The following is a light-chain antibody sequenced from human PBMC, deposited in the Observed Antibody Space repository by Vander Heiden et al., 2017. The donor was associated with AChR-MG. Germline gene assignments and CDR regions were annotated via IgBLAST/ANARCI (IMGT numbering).Light chain of an antibody. J-gene: IGLJ3*02. CDR2: GNS. CDR1: SSNIGGGYD. Sequence: QSVLTHPPSVSGAPGQRVTISCTGRSSNIGGGYDVHWYQQLPGTAPKLLIYGNSNRPSGVPDRFSGSKSGTSASLAITGLQAEDEADYYCQSYDSSLSGWVFGGGTKLTVL. V-gene: IGLV1-40*01. CDR3: QSYDSSLSGWV.